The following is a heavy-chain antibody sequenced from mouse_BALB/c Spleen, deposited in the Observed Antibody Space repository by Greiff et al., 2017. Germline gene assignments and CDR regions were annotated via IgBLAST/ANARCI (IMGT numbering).Heavy chain of an antibody. V-gene: IGHV1-18*01. Sequence: VQLQQSGPELVKPGASVKIPCKASGYTFTDYNMDWVKQSHGKSLEWIGDINPNNGGTIYNQKFKGKATLTVDKSSSTAYMELRSLTSEDTAVYYCARLEYGNYGFDYWGQGTILTVSS. J-gene: IGHJ2*01. CDR1: GYTFTDYN. CDR3: ARLEYGNYGFDY. D-gene: IGHD2-10*02. CDR2: INPNNGGT.